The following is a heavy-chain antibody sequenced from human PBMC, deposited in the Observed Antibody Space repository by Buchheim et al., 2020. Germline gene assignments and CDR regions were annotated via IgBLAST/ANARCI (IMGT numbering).Heavy chain of an antibody. J-gene: IGHJ5*02. CDR3: ARDGEYNWYDP. V-gene: IGHV3-30*04. Sequence: QVQLVQSGGGVVQPGGSLRLSCATSGFTFNTYTFHWVRQAPGKGLEWVAVISYDGNKKYYAVPVKGRFTVSRDNSKNTLFLEMNSLTADDTAVYYCARDGEYNWYDPWGQGT. CDR2: ISYDGNKK. CDR1: GFTFNTYT.